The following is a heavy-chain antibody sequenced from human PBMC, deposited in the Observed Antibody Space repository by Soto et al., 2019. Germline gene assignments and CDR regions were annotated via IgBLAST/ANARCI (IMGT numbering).Heavy chain of an antibody. J-gene: IGHJ4*02. CDR3: GRHEMVSDYFDY. V-gene: IGHV4-59*08. Sequence: SETLSLTCTVSGGSISSYYWSWIRQPPGKGLEWIGYIYYSGSTYYNPSLKSRVTISVDTSKNQFSLKLSSVTAADTAVYYCGRHEMVSDYFDYWGQGTLVTVSS. CDR2: IYYSGST. CDR1: GGSISSYY. D-gene: IGHD2-8*01.